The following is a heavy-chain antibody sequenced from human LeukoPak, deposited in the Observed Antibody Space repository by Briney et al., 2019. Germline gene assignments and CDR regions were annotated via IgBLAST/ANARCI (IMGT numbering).Heavy chain of an antibody. CDR1: GGSISSYY. Sequence: SETLSLTCTVSGGSISSYYWSWIRQPPGKGLEWIGYIYYSGSTYYNPSLKSRVTISVDTSKNQFSLKLSSVTAADTAVYYCARDHPYCSGGSCYPPYYYYMDVWGKGTTVTVSS. J-gene: IGHJ6*03. V-gene: IGHV4-59*01. CDR3: ARDHPYCSGGSCYPPYYYYMDV. CDR2: IYYSGST. D-gene: IGHD2-15*01.